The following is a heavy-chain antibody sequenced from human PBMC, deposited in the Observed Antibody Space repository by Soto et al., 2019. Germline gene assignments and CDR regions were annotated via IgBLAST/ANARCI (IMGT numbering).Heavy chain of an antibody. CDR2: INAGNGNT. Sequence: AASVKVSCKASGYTSTSYAMHWVRQAPGQRLEWMGWINAGNGNTKYSQKFQGRVTITRDTSASTAYMELSSLRSEDTAVYYCARVGTTVTTFSFDYWGQGTLVTVSS. CDR1: GYTSTSYA. J-gene: IGHJ4*02. V-gene: IGHV1-3*01. CDR3: ARVGTTVTTFSFDY. D-gene: IGHD4-17*01.